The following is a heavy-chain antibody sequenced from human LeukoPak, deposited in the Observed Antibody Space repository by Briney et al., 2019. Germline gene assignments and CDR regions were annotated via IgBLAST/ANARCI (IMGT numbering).Heavy chain of an antibody. CDR2: ISGSGGST. J-gene: IGHJ4*02. CDR1: GFTFSSYG. V-gene: IGHV3-23*01. Sequence: GGSLRLSCAASGFTFSSYGMSWVRQAPGKGLEWVSAISGSGGSTYYADSVKGRFTFSRDNSKNTLYLQMNSLRAEDTAVYYCAKEVSSGWYWVSTVPNFDYWGQGTLVTVSS. D-gene: IGHD6-19*01. CDR3: AKEVSSGWYWVSTVPNFDY.